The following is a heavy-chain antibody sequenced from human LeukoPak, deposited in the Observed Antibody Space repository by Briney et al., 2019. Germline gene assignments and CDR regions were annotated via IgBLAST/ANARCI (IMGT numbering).Heavy chain of an antibody. CDR3: ARSGYSGYDLDY. J-gene: IGHJ4*02. V-gene: IGHV4-39*07. CDR2: IYYSGST. D-gene: IGHD5-12*01. Sequence: SETLSLTCTVSGGSISSSSYYWGWIRQPPGKGLEWIGSIYYSGSTYYNPSLKSRVTISVDTSKNQFSLKLSSVTAEDTAVYYCARSGYSGYDLDYWGQGTLVTVSS. CDR1: GGSISSSSYY.